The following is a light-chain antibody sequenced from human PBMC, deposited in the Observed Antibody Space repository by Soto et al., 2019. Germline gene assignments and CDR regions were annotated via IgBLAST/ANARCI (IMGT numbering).Light chain of an antibody. J-gene: IGKJ1*01. Sequence: EIVMTQSPATLSVSPGERVTLSCRASQSVGSNMAWYQQKPGQAPRLLIYGASTRATGIPARFSGSRSGTEFTLAISSLQSEDFAIYYCQQYNNWWTFGQGTKLEIK. V-gene: IGKV3-15*01. CDR1: QSVGSN. CDR2: GAS. CDR3: QQYNNWWT.